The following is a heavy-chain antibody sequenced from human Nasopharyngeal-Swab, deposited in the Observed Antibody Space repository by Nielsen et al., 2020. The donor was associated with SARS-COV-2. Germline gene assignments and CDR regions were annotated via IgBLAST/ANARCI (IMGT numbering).Heavy chain of an antibody. CDR3: ARHVSSSWYAAVAGIRAFDY. Sequence: WIRQPPGKGLEWIGSIYYSGSTYYNPSLKSRVTISVATSKNRFSLKLSSVTAADTAVYYCARHVSSSWYAAVAGIRAFDYWGQGTLVTVSS. CDR2: IYYSGST. J-gene: IGHJ4*02. D-gene: IGHD6-13*01. V-gene: IGHV4-39*01.